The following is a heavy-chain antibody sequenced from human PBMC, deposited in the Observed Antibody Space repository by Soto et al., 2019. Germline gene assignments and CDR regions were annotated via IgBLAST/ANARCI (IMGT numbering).Heavy chain of an antibody. CDR1: GFTFSTYA. V-gene: IGHV3-23*01. CDR3: AKTPRGGIAVTGNNYFDF. Sequence: PGGSLRLSCAASGFTFSTYAMGWVRQAPGRGLEWVSGISASGGSTYYADSVKGRFTISRDNSKNTLYVLMNSLRAEDTAVYYCAKTPRGGIAVTGNNYFDFWGQGTLVTVSS. D-gene: IGHD6-19*01. CDR2: ISASGGST. J-gene: IGHJ4*02.